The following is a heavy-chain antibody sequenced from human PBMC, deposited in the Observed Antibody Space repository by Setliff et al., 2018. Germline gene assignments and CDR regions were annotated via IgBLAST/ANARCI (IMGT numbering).Heavy chain of an antibody. CDR3: ARDSRLGFYYFDF. J-gene: IGHJ4*02. D-gene: IGHD7-27*01. CDR2: INNYSFKT. V-gene: IGHV1-18*01. Sequence: ASVKVSCKASGYTFNNYGITWVRQAPGQGLEWMGWINNYSFKTTYPQKFLDRVTVTTDTSATTAYMELKNLRSDDTAVYYCARDSRLGFYYFDFWGRGTLVTVSS. CDR1: GYTFNNYG.